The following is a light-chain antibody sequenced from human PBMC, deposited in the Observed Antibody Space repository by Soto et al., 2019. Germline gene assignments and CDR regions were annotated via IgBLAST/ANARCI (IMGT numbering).Light chain of an antibody. CDR2: EVS. CDR3: SSYTSRSTYV. CDR1: SSDVGGYNY. V-gene: IGLV2-14*01. J-gene: IGLJ1*01. Sequence: QSALTQPASVSGSPGQSITISCTGTSSDVGGYNYVSWYQQHPGKAPKLIIYEVSNRPSGVSNRFSGSKSGTTASLTISGLPDEDAADYYCSSYTSRSTYVFGTGTKLTVL.